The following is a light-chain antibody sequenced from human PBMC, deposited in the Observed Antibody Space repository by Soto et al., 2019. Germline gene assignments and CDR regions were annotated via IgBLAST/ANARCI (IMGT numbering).Light chain of an antibody. J-gene: IGKJ1*01. CDR3: QLYGCSPRT. CDR2: DAS. V-gene: IGKV3-20*01. CDR1: QSLSSSQ. Sequence: EIVLTQSAGTLALSPGERATLSCRASQSLSSSQLAWYQQKPGQAPRLIIHDASSRATGISDRFIGSGSGTDFPLTITTLEPEAFAVYYCQLYGCSPRTFGIGTKVDIK.